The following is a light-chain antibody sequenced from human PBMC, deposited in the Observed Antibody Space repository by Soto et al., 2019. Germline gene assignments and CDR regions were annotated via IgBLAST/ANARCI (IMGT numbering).Light chain of an antibody. CDR3: QQYNNWPRT. J-gene: IGKJ3*01. CDR1: QSVSSN. CDR2: GAS. V-gene: IGKV3-15*01. Sequence: EIVMTHSPATLSVSPGERATLSCRASQSVSSNLAWYQQKPGQAPRLLIYGASTRATGIPARFSGSGSGTEFTLTISSLQSEDFAVYYCQQYNNWPRTFGPGTKVDIK.